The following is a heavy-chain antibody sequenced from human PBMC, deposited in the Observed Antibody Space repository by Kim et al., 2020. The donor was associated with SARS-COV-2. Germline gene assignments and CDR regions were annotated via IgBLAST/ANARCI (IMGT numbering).Heavy chain of an antibody. V-gene: IGHV3-30-3*01. D-gene: IGHD3-10*01. CDR3: ARDRTMVRGVIVYYYYGMDV. CDR2: ISYDGSNK. Sequence: GGSLRLSCAASGFTFSSYAMHWVRQAPGKGLEWVAVISYDGSNKYYADSVKGRFTISRDNSKNTLYLQMNSLRAEDTAVYYCARDRTMVRGVIVYYYYGMDVWGQGTTVTVSS. CDR1: GFTFSSYA. J-gene: IGHJ6*02.